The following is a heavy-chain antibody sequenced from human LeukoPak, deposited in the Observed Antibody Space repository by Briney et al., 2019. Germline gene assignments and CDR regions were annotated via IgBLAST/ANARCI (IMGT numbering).Heavy chain of an antibody. V-gene: IGHV4-39*07. D-gene: IGHD5-12*01. CDR2: IYYSGST. Sequence: SETLSLTCTVSGGSISSSSYYWGWIRQPPGKGLEWIGSIYYSGSTYYNPSLKSRVTISVDTSKNQFSLKLSSVTAADTAVYYCASGYSGYADYWGQGTLVTVSS. CDR3: ASGYSGYADY. J-gene: IGHJ4*02. CDR1: GGSISSSSYY.